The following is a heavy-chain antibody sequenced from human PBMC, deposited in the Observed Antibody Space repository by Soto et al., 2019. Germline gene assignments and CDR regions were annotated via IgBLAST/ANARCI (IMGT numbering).Heavy chain of an antibody. V-gene: IGHV4-31*03. CDR1: GGSTNSGGYC. CDR3: SRGILV. D-gene: IGHD2-15*01. Sequence: QVQLQESGPGLVKPSQTLSLTCTVSGGSTNSGGYCWSWIRQHPGEGMEWIGCISYGGTTSYNPSLKSRVIISVDMSKNQFSLKLTSVTAADTAVYYCSRGILVWGQGTLITVSS. CDR2: ISYGGTT. J-gene: IGHJ4*02.